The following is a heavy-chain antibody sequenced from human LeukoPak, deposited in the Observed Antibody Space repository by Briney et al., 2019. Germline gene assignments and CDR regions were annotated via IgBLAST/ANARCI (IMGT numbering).Heavy chain of an antibody. CDR2: ISGSGGST. V-gene: IGHV3-23*01. J-gene: IGHJ3*02. Sequence: PGGSLRLSCAASGFTFSSYAINWVRQAPGKGLEWVSVISGSGGSTYYADSVKGRFTISRDNSKNTLYLQMNSLRAEDTAAYYCAKDSPARGPFDIWGQGTMVTVSS. CDR1: GFTFSSYA. CDR3: AKDSPARGPFDI. D-gene: IGHD6-25*01.